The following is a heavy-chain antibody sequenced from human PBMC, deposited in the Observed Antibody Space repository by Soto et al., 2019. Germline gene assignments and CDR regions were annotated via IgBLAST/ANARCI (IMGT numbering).Heavy chain of an antibody. Sequence: SVKVSCKASVGTFSSYAISWVRQAPGQGLEWMGGIIPIFGTANYAQKFQGRVTITADESTSTAYMELSSLRSEDTAVYYCARDYHDILTGRNSFDYWGQGTLVTVSS. CDR2: IIPIFGTA. J-gene: IGHJ4*02. V-gene: IGHV1-69*13. CDR3: ARDYHDILTGRNSFDY. CDR1: VGTFSSYA. D-gene: IGHD3-9*01.